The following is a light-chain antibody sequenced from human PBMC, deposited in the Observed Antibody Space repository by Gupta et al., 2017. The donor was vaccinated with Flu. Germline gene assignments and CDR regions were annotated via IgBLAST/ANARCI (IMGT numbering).Light chain of an antibody. CDR1: SSDVGDYKN. V-gene: IGLV2-14*03. CDR3: SSYTSTNTLQVI. Sequence: SALTQPASVSGSPGQSMTISCTGISSDVGDYKNVSWYQQHPGKAPKLIIYDVSYRPSGVSNRFSGSKSGNTASLTISGLQAEDEADYYCSSYTSTNTLQVIFGGGTRLTVL. J-gene: IGLJ2*01. CDR2: DVS.